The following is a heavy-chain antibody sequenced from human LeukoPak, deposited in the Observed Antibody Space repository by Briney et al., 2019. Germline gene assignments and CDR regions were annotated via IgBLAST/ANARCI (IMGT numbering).Heavy chain of an antibody. CDR3: AKLLSNSGRFLY. D-gene: IGHD4-23*01. CDR2: IRNDGSNK. J-gene: IGHJ4*02. Sequence: PGGSLRLSCAASGFIFSSYGMHWVRQAPGKGLEWVAFIRNDGSNKYYADSVKGRFTISRDNSKNPLYLQMNSLRAEDTAVYYCAKLLSNSGRFLYWGQGTLVTVSS. V-gene: IGHV3-30*02. CDR1: GFIFSSYG.